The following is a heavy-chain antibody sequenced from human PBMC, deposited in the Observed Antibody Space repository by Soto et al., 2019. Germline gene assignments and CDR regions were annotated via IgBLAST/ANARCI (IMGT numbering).Heavy chain of an antibody. J-gene: IGHJ3*01. V-gene: IGHV3-48*03. CDR3: VKEKSEMYSGYDAFDV. CDR1: GFTFSIYE. D-gene: IGHD5-12*01. Sequence: GGSLRLSCAASGFTFSIYEMDWIRLAPGRGPEWVSFVSSEGSRTWYTASVKGRFTISRDNAKNSLYLQMNNLGAEDTAVYYCVKEKSEMYSGYDAFDVWGQGTMVTVSS. CDR2: VSSEGSRT.